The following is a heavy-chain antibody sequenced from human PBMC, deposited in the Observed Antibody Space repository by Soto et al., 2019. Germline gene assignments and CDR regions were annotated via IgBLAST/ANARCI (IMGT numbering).Heavy chain of an antibody. CDR1: GYTFTSYG. V-gene: IGHV1-18*01. Sequence: RASVKVSCKASGYTFTSYGISWVRQAPGQGLEWMGWISAYNGNTNYAQKLQGRVTMTTDTSTSTAYMELRSLRSDDTAVYYCAVQYCSSTSCYGYYYGMDVWGQGTTVTVSS. D-gene: IGHD2-2*01. J-gene: IGHJ6*02. CDR3: AVQYCSSTSCYGYYYGMDV. CDR2: ISAYNGNT.